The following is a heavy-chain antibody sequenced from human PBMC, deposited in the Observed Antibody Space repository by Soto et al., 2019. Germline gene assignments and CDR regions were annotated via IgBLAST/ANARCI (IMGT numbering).Heavy chain of an antibody. Sequence: GGSLRLSCAASGFTFDDYAMHWVRQAPGKGLEWVSGISWNSGSIGYADSVKGRFTISRDNAKNSLYLQMNSLRVDDTALYYCAKGIFGVVAENYFDPWGQGTLVTVSS. V-gene: IGHV3-9*01. D-gene: IGHD3-3*01. CDR1: GFTFDDYA. CDR3: AKGIFGVVAENYFDP. J-gene: IGHJ5*02. CDR2: ISWNSGSI.